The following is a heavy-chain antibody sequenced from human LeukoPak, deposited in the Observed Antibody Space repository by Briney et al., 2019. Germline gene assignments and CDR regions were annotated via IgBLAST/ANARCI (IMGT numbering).Heavy chain of an antibody. J-gene: IGHJ4*02. D-gene: IGHD6-19*01. V-gene: IGHV3-11*06. CDR3: ARGTSNGWHFFDY. CDR2: ITSSSYT. Sequence: GGSLRLSCAASGFTFSDYYMSWIRQAPGKGLEWVPYITSSSYTNYADSVKGRFTISRDNARNSLYLQMNSLRAEDTAVYYCARGTSNGWHFFDYWGQGTLVTVSS. CDR1: GFTFSDYY.